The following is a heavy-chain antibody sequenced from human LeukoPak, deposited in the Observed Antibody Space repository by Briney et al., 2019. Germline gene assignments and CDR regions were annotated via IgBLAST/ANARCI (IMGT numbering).Heavy chain of an antibody. V-gene: IGHV4-61*02. CDR3: AATNSSGYADAFDI. Sequence: SETLSLTCTVSGGSIRSDSYQWSWIRQSAGRGLEWIGRYYRSGSTNYNPSLKSRVTISADTSKNQFSLRLSSVTAADTAVYYCAATNSSGYADAFDIWGQGTMVTVSS. CDR2: YYRSGST. CDR1: GGSIRSDSYQ. J-gene: IGHJ3*02. D-gene: IGHD3-22*01.